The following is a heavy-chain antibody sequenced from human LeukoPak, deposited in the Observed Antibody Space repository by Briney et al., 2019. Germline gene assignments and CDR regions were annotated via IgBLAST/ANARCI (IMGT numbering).Heavy chain of an antibody. CDR3: AKGLYGSGSYNYYFDY. CDR1: GFTFSSYA. D-gene: IGHD3-10*01. V-gene: IGHV3-23*01. J-gene: IGHJ4*01. CDR2: ISGSGGST. Sequence: PGGSLRLSCAAPGFTFSSYAMSWVRQAPGKGLEWVSAISGSGGSTYYADSVKGRFTISRDNSKNTLYLQMNSLRAEDTAVYYCAKGLYGSGSYNYYFDYWGQGTLVTVSS.